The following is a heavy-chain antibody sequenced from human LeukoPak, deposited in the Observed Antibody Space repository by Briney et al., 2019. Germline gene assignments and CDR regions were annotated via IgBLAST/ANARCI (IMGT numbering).Heavy chain of an antibody. V-gene: IGHV3-64*01. CDR3: AREAPHGSGVGEMDY. CDR2: ISRDGGST. Sequence: PGGSLRLSCAVSGFTFSTYAMHWVRQAPGEGLEYVSGISRDGGSTYYANSVKGRFTISRDNTKNSLYLQMNSLRAEDTAVYYCAREAPHGSGVGEMDYWGQGTLVTVSS. D-gene: IGHD3-10*01. J-gene: IGHJ4*02. CDR1: GFTFSTYA.